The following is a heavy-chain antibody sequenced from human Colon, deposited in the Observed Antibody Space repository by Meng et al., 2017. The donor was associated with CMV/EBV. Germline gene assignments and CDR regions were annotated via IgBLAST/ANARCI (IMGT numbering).Heavy chain of an antibody. J-gene: IGHJ5*02. Sequence: SVKVSCKASGGTLDIFGINWVRRAPGQGLEWMGGIIPLLGTPKYAQKFQGRVTFTADESTRTAYMELSSLTSEDTAVYFCAREQHQTTLPPVNYVDPWGQGTLVTVSS. D-gene: IGHD4-11*01. CDR1: GGTLDIFG. V-gene: IGHV1-69*13. CDR3: AREQHQTTLPPVNYVDP. CDR2: IIPLLGTP.